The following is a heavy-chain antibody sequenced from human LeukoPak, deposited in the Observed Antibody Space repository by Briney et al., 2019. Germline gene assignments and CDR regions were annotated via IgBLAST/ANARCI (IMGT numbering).Heavy chain of an antibody. V-gene: IGHV3-33*01. J-gene: IGHJ4*02. Sequence: PGWSLRLSCAASGFTFSSYGMHWVRQAPGKGLEWVAVIWYDGSNKYYADSVKGRFTISRDNSKNTLYLQMNSLRAEDTAVYYCARDAYYGSGKFDYWGQGTLVTVSS. D-gene: IGHD3-10*01. CDR2: IWYDGSNK. CDR1: GFTFSSYG. CDR3: ARDAYYGSGKFDY.